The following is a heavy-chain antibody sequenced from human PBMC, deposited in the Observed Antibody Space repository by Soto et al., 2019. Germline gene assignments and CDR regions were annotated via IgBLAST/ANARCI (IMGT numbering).Heavy chain of an antibody. CDR1: GFTFSNYA. J-gene: IGHJ6*02. CDR2: ISGSGDST. D-gene: IGHD6-13*01. V-gene: IGHV3-23*01. CDR3: AKIDGEEQLVTYYYYYAMDV. Sequence: GGSLRLSCSASGFTFSNYAMGWVRQAPGKGLEWVSGISGSGDSTYYADSVKGRVTISRDNDKSTLYLQLNGLRAEDTAVYYCAKIDGEEQLVTYYYYYAMDVWGQGTTVTVSS.